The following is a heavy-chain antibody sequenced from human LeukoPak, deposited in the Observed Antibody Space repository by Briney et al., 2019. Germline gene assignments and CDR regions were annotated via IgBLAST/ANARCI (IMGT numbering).Heavy chain of an antibody. CDR1: GFTFSSYS. CDR2: ISSSSSYI. CDR3: ARWWELLGDDAFDI. V-gene: IGHV3-21*01. J-gene: IGHJ3*02. D-gene: IGHD1-26*01. Sequence: GGSLRLSCAASGFTFSSYSMNWVRQAPGKGLEWVSSISSSSSYIYYADSVKGRFTISRDNAKNSLYLQMNSLRAEDTAVYYCARWWELLGDDAFDIWGQGTMVTASS.